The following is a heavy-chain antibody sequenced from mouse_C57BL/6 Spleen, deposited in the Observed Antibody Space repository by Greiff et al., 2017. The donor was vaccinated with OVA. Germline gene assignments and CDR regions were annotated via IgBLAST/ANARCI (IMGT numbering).Heavy chain of an antibody. CDR2: ISSGGSYT. D-gene: IGHD2-4*01. V-gene: IGHV5-6*01. Sequence: DVHLVESGGDLVKPGGSLKLSCAASGFTFSSYGMSWVRQTPDKRLEWVATISSGGSYTYYPDSVKGRFTISRDNAKNTLYLQMSSLKSEDTAMYYCARDYDYPYYAMDYWGQGTSVTVSS. J-gene: IGHJ4*01. CDR1: GFTFSSYG. CDR3: ARDYDYPYYAMDY.